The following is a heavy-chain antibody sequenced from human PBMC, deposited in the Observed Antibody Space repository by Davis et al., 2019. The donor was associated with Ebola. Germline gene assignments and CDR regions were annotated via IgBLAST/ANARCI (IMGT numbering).Heavy chain of an antibody. J-gene: IGHJ4*02. V-gene: IGHV4-59*08. CDR2: IYYTGST. CDR3: ARHYGSGTYPLDY. CDR1: GGSFSGYY. D-gene: IGHD3-10*01. Sequence: SETLSLTCAVYGGSFSGYYWSWIRQSPGKGLEWIGFIYYTGSTNYSPSLKSRLTISLDTSKNQFSLKLSSVTAADTAVYYCARHYGSGTYPLDYWGQGTLVTVSS.